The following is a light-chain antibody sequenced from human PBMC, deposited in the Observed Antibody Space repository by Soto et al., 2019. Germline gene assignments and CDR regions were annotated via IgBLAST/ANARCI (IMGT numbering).Light chain of an antibody. J-gene: IGLJ2*01. CDR3: GAWDDSLNGML. Sequence: QSALTQPRSVSGSPGQSVTISCTGTSSDVGGYNYVSWYQQHPGKAPKLMIYDVSKRPSGVPDRFSGSKSGTSASLTISGLQSEDEADYYCGAWDDSLNGMLFGGGTKLTVL. CDR1: SSDVGGYNY. CDR2: DVS. V-gene: IGLV2-11*01.